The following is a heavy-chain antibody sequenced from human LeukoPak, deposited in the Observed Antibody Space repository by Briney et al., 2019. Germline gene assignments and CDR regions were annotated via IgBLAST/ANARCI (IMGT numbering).Heavy chain of an antibody. Sequence: GGSLRLSCAASGFIFSNYWMSWVRQAPGKGLEWVAVISYDGSNKYYADSVKGRFTISRDNSKNTLYLQMNSLRAEGTAVYYCAKDQVIQLWLRLHYYYGMDVWGQGTTVTVSS. V-gene: IGHV3-30*18. CDR2: ISYDGSNK. CDR3: AKDQVIQLWLRLHYYYGMDV. CDR1: GFIFSNYW. J-gene: IGHJ6*02. D-gene: IGHD5-18*01.